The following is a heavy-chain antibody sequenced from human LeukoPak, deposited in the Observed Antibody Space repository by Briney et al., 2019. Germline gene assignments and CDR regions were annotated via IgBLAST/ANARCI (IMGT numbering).Heavy chain of an antibody. Sequence: GASVKVSCKASGFTFTSSAMQWVRQARGQRLEWIGWIVVGSGNTNYAQKFQGRVTMTSDTSTSTVYMDLSSLTSEDTAMYYCAREVAVAGRAFDYWGQGTLVTVSS. D-gene: IGHD6-19*01. CDR1: GFTFTSSA. CDR3: AREVAVAGRAFDY. CDR2: IVVGSGNT. J-gene: IGHJ4*02. V-gene: IGHV1-58*02.